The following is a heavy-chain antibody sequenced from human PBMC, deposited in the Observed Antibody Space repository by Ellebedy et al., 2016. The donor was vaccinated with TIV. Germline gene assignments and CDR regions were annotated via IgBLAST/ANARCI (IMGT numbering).Heavy chain of an antibody. Sequence: SVKVSXKASGDTLSSYYISWVRQAPGQGLEWMGGIIPIFGTTNYAQKFQGRVTITADESTNTAYMELSSLRSEDAAVYFCARDSALYGSGTWGQGTLVTVSS. CDR1: GDTLSSYY. V-gene: IGHV1-69*13. CDR2: IIPIFGTT. J-gene: IGHJ5*02. D-gene: IGHD4-17*01. CDR3: ARDSALYGSGT.